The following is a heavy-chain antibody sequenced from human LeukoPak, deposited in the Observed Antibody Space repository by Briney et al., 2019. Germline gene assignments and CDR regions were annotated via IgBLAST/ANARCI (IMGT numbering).Heavy chain of an antibody. CDR2: INPSGGST. J-gene: IGHJ6*04. CDR3: ARDRYCSSTSCYRWMDV. D-gene: IGHD2-2*01. V-gene: IGHV1-46*01. Sequence: VASVKVSCKASGYTFTSYYMHWVRQAPGQGLEWMGIINPSGGSTSYAQKFQGRVTMTRDMSTSTVYMELSSLRSEDTAVYYCARDRYCSSTSCYRWMDVWGKGTTVTVSS. CDR1: GYTFTSYY.